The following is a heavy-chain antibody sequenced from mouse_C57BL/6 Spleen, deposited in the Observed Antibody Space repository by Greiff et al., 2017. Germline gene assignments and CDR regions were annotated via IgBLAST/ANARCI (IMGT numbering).Heavy chain of an antibody. D-gene: IGHD2-4*01. V-gene: IGHV1-26*01. CDR1: GYTFTDYY. CDR2: INPNNGGT. J-gene: IGHJ3*01. CDR3: ARSRYDYDGAWFAY. Sequence: EVQLQQSGPELVKPGASVKISCKASGYTFTDYYMNWVKQSPGKSLEWIGDINPNNGGTSYNQKFKGKATLTVDKSSSTAYMELRSLTSEDSAVYYCARSRYDYDGAWFAYWGQGTLVTVSA.